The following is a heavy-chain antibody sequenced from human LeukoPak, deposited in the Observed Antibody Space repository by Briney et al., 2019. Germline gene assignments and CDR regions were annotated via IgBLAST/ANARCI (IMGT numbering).Heavy chain of an antibody. CDR2: IYYSGST. J-gene: IGHJ4*02. V-gene: IGHV4-59*01. CDR3: ARATLYSYGLDYFDY. D-gene: IGHD5-18*01. CDR1: GGSISSYY. Sequence: SETLSLTCTVSGGSISSYYWSWIRQPPGKGLEWIGYIYYSGSTNYNPSLKSRVTISVDTSENQFSLKLSSVTAADTAVYYCARATLYSYGLDYFDYWGQGTLVTVSS.